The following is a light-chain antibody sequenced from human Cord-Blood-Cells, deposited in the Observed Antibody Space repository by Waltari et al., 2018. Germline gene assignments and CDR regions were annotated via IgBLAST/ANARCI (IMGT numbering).Light chain of an antibody. Sequence: EIVMTQSPATLSVSPGERATLSCRASQSVSSNLAWYQQKPGQAPRLLIYGASARATGSPARFSGSGSVTEFTLTISSLQSEDFAVYYCQQYNNWPPLTFGGGTKVEIK. CDR1: QSVSSN. J-gene: IGKJ4*01. CDR3: QQYNNWPPLT. CDR2: GAS. V-gene: IGKV3-15*01.